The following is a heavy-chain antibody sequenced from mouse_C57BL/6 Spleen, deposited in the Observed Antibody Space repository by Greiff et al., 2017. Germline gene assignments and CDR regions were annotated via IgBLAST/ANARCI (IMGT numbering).Heavy chain of an antibody. D-gene: IGHD3-2*02. CDR1: GYTFTSYW. V-gene: IGHV1-53*01. J-gene: IGHJ3*01. CDR3: AMGTAQATWFAY. CDR2: INPSNGGT. Sequence: QVQLQQPGTELVKPGASVKLSCKASGYTFTSYWMHWVKQRPGQGLEWIGNINPSNGGTNYNEKFKSKATLTVDKYSSTAYMQHSSLTSEASAVYYCAMGTAQATWFAYLSQGTLVTVSA.